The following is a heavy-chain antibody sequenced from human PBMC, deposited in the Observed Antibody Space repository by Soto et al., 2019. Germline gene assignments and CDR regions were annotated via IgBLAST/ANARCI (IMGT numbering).Heavy chain of an antibody. J-gene: IGHJ3*02. CDR3: ARRRSGSYPDAFDI. CDR2: IIPIFGTA. Sequence: SVKVSCKASGGTFSSYAISWVRQAPGQGLEWMGGIIPIFGTANYAQKFQGRVTITADESTSTAYMELSSLRSEDTAVYYCARRRSGSYPDAFDIWGQGTMVTVSS. D-gene: IGHD1-26*01. CDR1: GGTFSSYA. V-gene: IGHV1-69*13.